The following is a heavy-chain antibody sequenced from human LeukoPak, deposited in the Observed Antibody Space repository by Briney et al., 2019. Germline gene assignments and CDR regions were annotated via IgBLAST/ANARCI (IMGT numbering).Heavy chain of an antibody. J-gene: IGHJ5*02. Sequence: PGGSLRLSCAASGFPFDDYGMNWVRQVPGKGLEWVSGINWNGGSTGYADSVKGRFTISRDNAKNSLYLQLNSLRAEDTAVYYCARSLVVGANPYHWGQGTLVTVSS. CDR3: ARSLVVGANPYH. V-gene: IGHV3-20*04. D-gene: IGHD1-26*01. CDR2: INWNGGST. CDR1: GFPFDDYG.